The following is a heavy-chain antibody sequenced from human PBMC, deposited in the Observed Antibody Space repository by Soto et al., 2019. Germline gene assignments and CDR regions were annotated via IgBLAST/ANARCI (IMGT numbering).Heavy chain of an antibody. D-gene: IGHD3-22*01. Sequence: PSETLSLTCGVSCFAISRAYYWGWIRQTPGKGLEWIGSISYSGSTFYNASLQSRVTISIDTSKNHFSLRLTSVTAADTALYYCARYYFDGSGYYYGYFDYWGQGALVTVSS. CDR3: ARYYFDGSGYYYGYFDY. CDR1: CFAISRAYY. CDR2: ISYSGST. V-gene: IGHV4-38-2*01. J-gene: IGHJ4*02.